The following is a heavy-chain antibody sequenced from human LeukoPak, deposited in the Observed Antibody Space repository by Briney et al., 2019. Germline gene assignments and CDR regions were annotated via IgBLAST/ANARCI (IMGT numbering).Heavy chain of an antibody. Sequence: GASVKVSCKASGYTFTSYYMHWVRQAPGQGLEWMGIINPSGGSTSYAQKFQGRVTMTRDTSTSTVYMELSSLRSEDTAVYYCARPVYSSGWYDAFDILGQGTMVTVSS. J-gene: IGHJ3*02. CDR3: ARPVYSSGWYDAFDI. CDR1: GYTFTSYY. D-gene: IGHD6-19*01. CDR2: INPSGGST. V-gene: IGHV1-46*01.